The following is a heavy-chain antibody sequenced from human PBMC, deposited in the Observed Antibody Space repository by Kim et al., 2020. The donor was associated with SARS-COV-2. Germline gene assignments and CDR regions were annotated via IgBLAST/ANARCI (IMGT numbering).Heavy chain of an antibody. J-gene: IGHJ4*02. V-gene: IGHV3-33*08. CDR3: AREVSSSWTEYHFDY. Sequence: GGSLRLSCAASGFTFSSYGMHWVRQAPGKGLEWVAVIWYDGSNTYYADSVKGRFTISRDNSKNTLYLQMNSLRAEDTAVYYCAREVSSSWTEYHFDYWGQGTLVTVSS. CDR2: IWYDGSNT. D-gene: IGHD6-13*01. CDR1: GFTFSSYG.